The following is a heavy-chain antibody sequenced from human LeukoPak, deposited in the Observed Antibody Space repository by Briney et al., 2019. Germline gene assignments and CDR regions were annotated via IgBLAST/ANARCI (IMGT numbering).Heavy chain of an antibody. V-gene: IGHV1-2*02. CDR1: GYTFTDYY. D-gene: IGHD3-9*01. CDR3: ARSPDILTGENFDY. J-gene: IGHJ4*02. CDR2: INPNSGGT. Sequence: GASVTVSCTTSGYTFTDYYMHWVRQAPGQGLEWMGWINPNSGGTNNSQKFYARVTMTRDTSISTAYLELSRLRSDDTAVFYCARSPDILTGENFDYWGQGTLVTVSS.